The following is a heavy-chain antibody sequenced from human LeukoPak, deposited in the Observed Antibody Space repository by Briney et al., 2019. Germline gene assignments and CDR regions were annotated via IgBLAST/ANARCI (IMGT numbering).Heavy chain of an antibody. CDR2: ISGSGGST. D-gene: IGHD3-3*01. J-gene: IGHJ4*02. CDR3: AKGPPYDFWSGYYRYFDY. Sequence: GGSLRLSCAASAFTVSSNYMSWVRQAPGKGLEWVSAISGSGGSTYYADSVKGRFTISRDNSKNTLYLQMNSLRAEDTAVYYCAKGPPYDFWSGYYRYFDYWGQGTLVTVSS. CDR1: AFTVSSNY. V-gene: IGHV3-23*01.